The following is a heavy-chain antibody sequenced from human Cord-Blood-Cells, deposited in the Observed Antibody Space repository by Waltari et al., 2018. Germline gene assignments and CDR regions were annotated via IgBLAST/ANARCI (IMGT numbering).Heavy chain of an antibody. J-gene: IGHJ4*02. Sequence: QVQLVQSGAEVKKPGASVKVSCKASGYTFTSYAMHWGRQAPGQRHEWMGWINAGNGTTKYSQTFQGRVTITRDTSASTSYMELSSLRSEDTAVYYCARSEELEPLFAYWGQGTLVTVSS. V-gene: IGHV1-3*01. D-gene: IGHD1-1*01. CDR3: ARSEELEPLFAY. CDR2: INAGNGTT. CDR1: GYTFTSYA.